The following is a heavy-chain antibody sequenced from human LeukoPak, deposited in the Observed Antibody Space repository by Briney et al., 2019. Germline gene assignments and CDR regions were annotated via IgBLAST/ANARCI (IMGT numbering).Heavy chain of an antibody. CDR2: ISGSGDST. CDR3: XXXSGDSSGWFQLFDY. Sequence: GGSLRLSCAASGFTFSSYAMSWVRQAPGKGLEWVLAISGSGDSTYYADSVKGRFTISRDNSKNRLYLQMNSLRAEDTAVYYXXXXSGDSSGWFQLFDYRGQGTLVTVSS. V-gene: IGHV3-23*01. CDR1: GFTFSSYA. D-gene: IGHD6-19*01. J-gene: IGHJ4*02.